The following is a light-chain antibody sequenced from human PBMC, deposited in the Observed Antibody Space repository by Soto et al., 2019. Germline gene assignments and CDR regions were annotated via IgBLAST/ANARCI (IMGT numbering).Light chain of an antibody. V-gene: IGKV1-33*01. CDR3: QQYDNLPLT. CDR2: DAS. J-gene: IGKJ4*01. CDR1: QSINNY. Sequence: DVQMTQSPSSLSASVGDRVTITCRASQSINNYLNWYQVKPGKAPKLLIYDASDLETGVPSRFSGSGSGTDFTFTINSLQPEDIATYYCQQYDNLPLTFGGGTKVDIK.